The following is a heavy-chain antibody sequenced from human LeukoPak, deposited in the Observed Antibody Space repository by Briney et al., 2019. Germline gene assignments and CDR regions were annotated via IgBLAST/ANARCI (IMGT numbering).Heavy chain of an antibody. CDR1: GFTFDDYG. J-gene: IGHJ4*02. V-gene: IGHV3-23*01. CDR3: AKVGQNYDILTYYFDY. D-gene: IGHD3-9*01. CDR2: ISGSGGST. Sequence: GGSLRLSCAASGFTFDDYGMSWVRQAPGKGLEWVSGISGSGGSTYYADSVKGRFTISRDTSKNALYLQMNSLRVEDTAVYYCAKVGQNYDILTYYFDYWGQGTLVTVSS.